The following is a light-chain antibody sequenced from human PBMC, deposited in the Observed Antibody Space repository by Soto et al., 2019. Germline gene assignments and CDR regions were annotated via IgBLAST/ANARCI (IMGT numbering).Light chain of an antibody. CDR1: SSNIGSNT. CDR3: AAWDDSLNGAV. CDR2: SNN. Sequence: QSALTQPPSASGTPGQRVTISCSGNSSNIGSNTVNWYQQLPGTAPKLLIYSNNQRPSGVPDRFSGSKSGTSASLAISGLQSEDEADYYCAAWDDSLNGAVFGGGTQLTVL. J-gene: IGLJ7*01. V-gene: IGLV1-44*01.